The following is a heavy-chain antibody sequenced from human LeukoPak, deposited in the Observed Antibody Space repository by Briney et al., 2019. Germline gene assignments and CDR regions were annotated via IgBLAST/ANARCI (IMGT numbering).Heavy chain of an antibody. CDR3: ARESFVVVQAANNWFDP. CDR1: GYTFTGYY. D-gene: IGHD2-2*01. CDR2: INPNSGGT. Sequence: ASVKVSCKASGYTFTGYYMHWVRQAPGQGLEWMGWINPNSGGTNYAQKFQGRVTMTRDTSISTAYMELSRLRSDDTAVYYCARESFVVVQAANNWFDPWGQGTLVTVSS. V-gene: IGHV1-2*02. J-gene: IGHJ5*02.